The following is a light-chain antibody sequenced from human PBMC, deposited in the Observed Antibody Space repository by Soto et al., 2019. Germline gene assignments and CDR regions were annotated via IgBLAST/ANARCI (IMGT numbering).Light chain of an antibody. CDR1: QPVITS. CDR2: GAS. Sequence: DIQLTQSPSALSASIGDRVTITCRASQPVITSLAWYQQKPGKAPKLLIYGASTLQSGVPSRFGGSGSGTDFTLTVSSLQPEDFATYYCQQLFMYPPTFGPGTKVDIK. J-gene: IGKJ3*01. V-gene: IGKV1-9*01. CDR3: QQLFMYPPT.